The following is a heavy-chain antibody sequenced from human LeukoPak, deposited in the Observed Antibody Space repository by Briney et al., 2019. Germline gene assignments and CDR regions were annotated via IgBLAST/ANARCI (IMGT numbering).Heavy chain of an antibody. J-gene: IGHJ4*02. CDR2: IDPKNSDT. Sequence: GESLKISCKGSGHSFTSYWISWVRPMPGEGLEWRGRIDPKNSDTVYSPSFQGHVTISADRSIDTAYLQWSGLRASDTGLYYCARHALGGSGWYYFDYWGLGTLVTVSS. V-gene: IGHV5-10-1*01. CDR1: GHSFTSYW. CDR3: ARHALGGSGWYYFDY. D-gene: IGHD6-19*01.